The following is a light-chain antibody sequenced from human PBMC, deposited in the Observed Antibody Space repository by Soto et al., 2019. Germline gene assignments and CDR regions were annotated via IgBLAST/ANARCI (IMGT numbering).Light chain of an antibody. J-gene: IGKJ5*01. CDR3: QQRSNWPRT. Sequence: EIVLTQSPATLSFSPGERATLPSRACQIVSNFVAWYQQRPGQPPRLRIYDASNRATGIPARFSSSGSGTDFTLTISSLEPEDFAVYYCQQRSNWPRTFGQGTRLEIK. CDR1: QIVSNF. V-gene: IGKV3-11*01. CDR2: DAS.